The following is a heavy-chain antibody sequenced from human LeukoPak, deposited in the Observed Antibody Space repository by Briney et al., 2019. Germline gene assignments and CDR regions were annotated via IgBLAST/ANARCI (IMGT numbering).Heavy chain of an antibody. CDR3: ARARGYSGYAPLYYFDY. J-gene: IGHJ4*02. D-gene: IGHD5-12*01. V-gene: IGHV4-34*01. CDR1: GGSFSGYY. Sequence: SETLSLTCAVYGGSFSGYYWSWIRQPPGKGLEWIGEINHSGSTNYNPSLKSRVTISVDTSKNQFSLELSSVTAADTAVYYCARARGYSGYAPLYYFDYWGQGTLVTVSS. CDR2: INHSGST.